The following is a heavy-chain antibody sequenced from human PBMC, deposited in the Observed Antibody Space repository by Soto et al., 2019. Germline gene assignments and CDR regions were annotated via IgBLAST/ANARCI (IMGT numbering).Heavy chain of an antibody. CDR3: AKLLYHYDSSGFTADY. J-gene: IGHJ4*02. V-gene: IGHV3-30*18. Sequence: GGSLRLACAASGFTFSSYGMYWVRQAPGKGLEWVAGISYVGSNQYYADSVRGRFTISRDNSKNTLYLQMNSLRTEDTAVYYCAKLLYHYDSSGFTADYWGQGTQVTVSS. D-gene: IGHD3-22*01. CDR1: GFTFSSYG. CDR2: ISYVGSNQ.